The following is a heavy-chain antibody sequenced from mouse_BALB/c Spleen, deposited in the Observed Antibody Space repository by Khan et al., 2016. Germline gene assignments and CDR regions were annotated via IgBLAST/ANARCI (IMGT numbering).Heavy chain of an antibody. J-gene: IGHJ2*01. CDR1: GFTFSSYA. D-gene: IGHD1-1*01. CDR2: ISSGGNT. Sequence: EVELVESGGGLVKPGGSLKLSCAASGFTFSSYAMSWVRQTPEKRLEWVASISSGGNTFYPDSLKGRFTISRDNARNILYLQMSSLRSEDTAMYYGTRSVTTVVDYCDYWGQGTTLTGYS. CDR3: TRSVTTVVDYCDY. V-gene: IGHV5-6-5*01.